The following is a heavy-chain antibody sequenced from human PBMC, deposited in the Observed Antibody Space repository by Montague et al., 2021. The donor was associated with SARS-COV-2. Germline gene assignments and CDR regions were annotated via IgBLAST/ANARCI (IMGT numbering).Heavy chain of an antibody. CDR1: GGSISTYY. V-gene: IGHV4-59*01. D-gene: IGHD3-16*01. CDR3: ARDNEHTYSPSYYYRMDV. J-gene: IGHJ6*02. CDR2: VYYSGST. Sequence: SETLSLTCTVYGGSISTYYWSWIRQTPGKGLEWIGYVYYSGSTSYNPSLKSRVTISVDMSKNQFSLKLSSVTAADTAVYYCARDNEHTYSPSYYYRMDVWGQGTTVTVSS.